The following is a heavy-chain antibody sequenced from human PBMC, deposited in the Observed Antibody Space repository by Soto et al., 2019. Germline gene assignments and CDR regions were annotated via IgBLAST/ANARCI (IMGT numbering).Heavy chain of an antibody. Sequence: SETLSLTCTVSGGSISSSSYYWGWIRQPPGKGLEWIGSIYYSGSTYYNPSLKSRVTISVDTSKNQFSLKLSSVTAADTAVYYCARAGPYGDYLNYWGQGTLVTVSS. CDR2: IYYSGST. V-gene: IGHV4-39*01. D-gene: IGHD4-17*01. CDR3: ARAGPYGDYLNY. J-gene: IGHJ4*02. CDR1: GGSISSSSYY.